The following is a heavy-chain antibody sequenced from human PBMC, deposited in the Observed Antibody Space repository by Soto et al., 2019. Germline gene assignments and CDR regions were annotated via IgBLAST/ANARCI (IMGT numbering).Heavy chain of an antibody. Sequence: QVQLVQSGAEVKKPGSSVKVSCKASGGTFSSYAISWVRQAPGQGPEWMGDISPMFGAANYAPKFQGRVTIPADESTGTSYMQLSSLTSEDTALYFCAREVQVHTPAFVYWGQGTLVTVSS. D-gene: IGHD3-10*01. CDR3: AREVQVHTPAFVY. CDR1: GGTFSSYA. CDR2: ISPMFGAA. J-gene: IGHJ4*02. V-gene: IGHV1-69*19.